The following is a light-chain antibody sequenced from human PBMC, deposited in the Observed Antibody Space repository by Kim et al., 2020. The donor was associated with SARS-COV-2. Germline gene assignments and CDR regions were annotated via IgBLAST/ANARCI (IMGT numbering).Light chain of an antibody. V-gene: IGLV3-9*01. Sequence: SYELTQPLSVSVALGQTARITCGGNNIGSKNVHWYQQKPGQAPVLVIYSDINRPSGIPDRFSGSNSGNTATLTISIAHAGDEADYYCQVWDISTMFGGG. CDR1: NIGSKN. CDR2: SDI. J-gene: IGLJ3*02. CDR3: QVWDISTM.